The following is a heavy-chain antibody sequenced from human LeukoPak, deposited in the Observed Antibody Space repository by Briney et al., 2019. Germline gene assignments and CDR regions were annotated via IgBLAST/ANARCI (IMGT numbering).Heavy chain of an antibody. CDR1: GGTFSSYT. D-gene: IGHD2-15*01. Sequence: ASVKVSCKASGGTFSSYTISWVRQAPGQGLEWMGGIIPLFGTPDYAQKFQDRLTITADKSTSTAYMELSSLRSEDTAVYYCARGYCSGGSCYKLRGGFDYWGQGTLVTVSS. CDR3: ARGYCSGGSCYKLRGGFDY. J-gene: IGHJ4*02. V-gene: IGHV1-69*06. CDR2: IIPLFGTP.